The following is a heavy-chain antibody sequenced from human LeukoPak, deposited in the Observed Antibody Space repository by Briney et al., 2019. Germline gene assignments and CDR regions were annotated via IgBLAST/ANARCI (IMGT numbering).Heavy chain of an antibody. J-gene: IGHJ4*02. D-gene: IGHD4-17*01. Sequence: GGSLRLSCTASGFTFSGHWIHWVRQPPGMGLVWVSRINERGTDSMYAESVKGRFTISRDNAKNTVYLQMNSLRAEDTAVYYCARDLPTVTTVHFRDSWGQGILVTVSS. CDR1: GFTFSGHW. CDR3: ARDLPTVTTVHFRDS. V-gene: IGHV3-74*03. CDR2: INERGTDS.